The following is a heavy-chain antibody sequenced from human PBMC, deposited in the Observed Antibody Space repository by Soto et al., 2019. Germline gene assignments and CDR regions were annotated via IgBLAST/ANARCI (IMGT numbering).Heavy chain of an antibody. V-gene: IGHV3-23*01. CDR2: ISGSGGST. J-gene: IGHJ4*02. D-gene: IGHD6-6*01. CDR1: GFTFISYA. Sequence: GWCLRLSCAASGFTFISYAMSWFRQSAGKGLEWVSAISGSGGSTYYADSVKGRFTISRDNSKNTLYLQMNSLRAEDTAVYYCAKDASSIAARAFDYWGQGTLVTVSS. CDR3: AKDASSIAARAFDY.